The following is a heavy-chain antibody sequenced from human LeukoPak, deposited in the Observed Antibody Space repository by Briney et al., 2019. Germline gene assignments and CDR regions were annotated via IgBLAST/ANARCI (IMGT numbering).Heavy chain of an antibody. Sequence: GGSLRLSCAASGFTVSSNYMSWVRQAPGKGLEWVSAISGSGGSTYYADSVKGRFTISRDNSRNTLYLQMNSLRAGDTAVYYCAKDHHSIYSNDWNILGSFDYWGRGTLVTVSS. CDR1: GFTVSSNY. V-gene: IGHV3-23*01. CDR2: ISGSGGST. D-gene: IGHD4-4*01. CDR3: AKDHHSIYSNDWNILGSFDY. J-gene: IGHJ4*02.